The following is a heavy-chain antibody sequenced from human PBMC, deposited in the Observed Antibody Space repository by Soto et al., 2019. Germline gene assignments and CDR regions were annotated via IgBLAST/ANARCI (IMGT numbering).Heavy chain of an antibody. CDR1: GYTFTTYH. V-gene: IGHV1-46*01. D-gene: IGHD2-15*01. CDR3: ARDVGMASRPYLDY. J-gene: IGHJ4*02. Sequence: ASVKVSCKASGYTFTTYHMYWVRQAPGQGLEWMGIINPSGGSTSFAQKFQGRVTMTRDTSTSTVYMELISLTSEDTAVYYCARDVGMASRPYLDYWGQGTLVTVS. CDR2: INPSGGST.